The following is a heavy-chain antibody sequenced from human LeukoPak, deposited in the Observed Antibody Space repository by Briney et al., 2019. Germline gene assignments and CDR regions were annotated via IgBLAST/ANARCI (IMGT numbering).Heavy chain of an antibody. CDR3: ARHGVYSSGWYANWFDP. CDR1: GGSISSYY. D-gene: IGHD6-19*01. V-gene: IGHV4-4*07. Sequence: SETLSLTCTVSGGSISSYYWSWIRQPAGKGLEWIGRIYTSGSTNYNPSLKSRVTMSVDTSKNQFSLKLSSVTAADTAVYYCARHGVYSSGWYANWFDPWGQGTLVTVSS. J-gene: IGHJ5*02. CDR2: IYTSGST.